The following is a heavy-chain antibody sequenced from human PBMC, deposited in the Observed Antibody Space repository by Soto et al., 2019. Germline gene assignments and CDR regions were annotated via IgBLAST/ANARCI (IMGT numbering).Heavy chain of an antibody. V-gene: IGHV3-15*01. CDR3: TTGHPYSGFLFDS. J-gene: IGHJ5*01. CDR1: GTTFSNVW. Sequence: EVQLVESGGGLVKPGGSLRVSCAASGTTFSNVWMSWVRQTPGKGLEWVGGIKSKADGETTEYAASVKGRFFVSRDDPKKTLYLQMNSLKIEDTAVYYWTTGHPYSGFLFDSWGQGTLVIVSS. CDR2: IKSKADGETT. D-gene: IGHD1-26*01.